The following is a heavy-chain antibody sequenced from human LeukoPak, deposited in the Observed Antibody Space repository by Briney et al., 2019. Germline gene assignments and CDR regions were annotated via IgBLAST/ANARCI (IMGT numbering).Heavy chain of an antibody. V-gene: IGHV4-39*07. Sequence: SETLSLTCTVSGGSISTTTYYWGWLRQPPGKGLEWLGSIYYRGSTFYNPSLKSRVTISVDMSKNQFSLRLSSVTAADTAVYYCARGPLSGWLENWFDPWGQGTLVTVSS. J-gene: IGHJ5*02. CDR1: GGSISTTTYY. D-gene: IGHD6-19*01. CDR3: ARGPLSGWLENWFDP. CDR2: IYYRGST.